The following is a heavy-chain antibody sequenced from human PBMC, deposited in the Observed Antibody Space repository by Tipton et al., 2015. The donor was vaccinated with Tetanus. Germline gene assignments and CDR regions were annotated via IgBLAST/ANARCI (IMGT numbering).Heavy chain of an antibody. J-gene: IGHJ5*02. D-gene: IGHD6-19*01. CDR1: GGSISSSSYY. CDR3: ARARSSGWPGVWFDP. CDR2: IYYSGST. V-gene: IGHV4-39*01. Sequence: TLSLTCTVSGGSISSSSYYWGWIRQPPGKGLEWIGSIYYSGSTYYNPSLKSRVTISVDTSKNQFSLKLSSVTAADTAVYYCARARSSGWPGVWFDPWGQGILVTVSS.